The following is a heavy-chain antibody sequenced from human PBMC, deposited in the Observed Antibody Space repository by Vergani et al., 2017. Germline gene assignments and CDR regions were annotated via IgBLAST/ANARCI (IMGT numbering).Heavy chain of an antibody. V-gene: IGHV3-23*01. CDR3: ASDSSGYRDAFDI. CDR1: GFTFSSYA. J-gene: IGHJ3*02. CDR2: ISGSGGST. D-gene: IGHD3-22*01. Sequence: EVQLLESGGGLVQPGGSLRLSCAASGFTFSSYAMSWVRPAPGKGLEWVSAISGSGGSTYYADSVKGRFTISRDNSKNTLYLQMNSLRAEDTAVYYGASDSSGYRDAFDIWGQGTMVTVSS.